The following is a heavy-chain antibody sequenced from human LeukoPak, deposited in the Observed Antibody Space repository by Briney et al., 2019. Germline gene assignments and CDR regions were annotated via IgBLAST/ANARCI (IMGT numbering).Heavy chain of an antibody. Sequence: PSGTLSLTCAVSGGSISSSNWWSWVRQPPGKGLGWIGEINHSGSTTSNPSLKTRPTISVDTSNNHFPLKLSSVTAPDTAVYYRARGSVVPAARPYFHDWGQGTLVTASS. CDR3: ARGSVVPAARPYFHD. V-gene: IGHV4-4*02. D-gene: IGHD2-2*01. CDR1: GGSISSSNW. CDR2: INHSGST. J-gene: IGHJ4*02.